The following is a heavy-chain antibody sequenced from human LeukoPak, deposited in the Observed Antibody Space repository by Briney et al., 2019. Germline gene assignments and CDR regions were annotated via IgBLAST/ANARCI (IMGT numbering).Heavy chain of an antibody. CDR2: ISSSSSYI. V-gene: IGHV3-21*01. Sequence: PGGSLRLSCAVYGFIFSSYSMNWVRQAPGKGLEWVSSISSSSSYIYYADSVKGRFTISRDNAKNSLYLQMNSLRAEDTAVYYCGRVPRDGYNYPYYWGQGTLVTVSS. D-gene: IGHD5-24*01. CDR3: GRVPRDGYNYPYY. CDR1: GFIFSSYS. J-gene: IGHJ4*02.